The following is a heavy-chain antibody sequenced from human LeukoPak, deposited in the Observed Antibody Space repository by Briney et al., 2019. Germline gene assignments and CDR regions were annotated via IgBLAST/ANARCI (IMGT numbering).Heavy chain of an antibody. J-gene: IGHJ4*02. CDR2: IKPDGTTK. Sequence: GGSLRLSCAASGFPFSSYSMTWVRQAPGKGLEWVANIKPDGTTKFYVDSVKGRFTISRDNALNSLYLQINSLRAEDTAIYYCARSIPYGTTWYGRSDYWGQGTLVTVSS. CDR1: GFPFSSYS. V-gene: IGHV3-7*03. D-gene: IGHD6-13*01. CDR3: ARSIPYGTTWYGRSDY.